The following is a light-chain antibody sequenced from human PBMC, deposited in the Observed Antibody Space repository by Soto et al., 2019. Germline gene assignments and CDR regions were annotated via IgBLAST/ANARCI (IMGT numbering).Light chain of an antibody. CDR3: QQYNSYSEA. V-gene: IGKV1-5*01. CDR2: DAS. J-gene: IGKJ1*01. CDR1: QSINIW. Sequence: DIQMTQSPSTLSASVGDRVTITCRASQSINIWLAWYQQKPGKAPKVLIYDASSLKSGVPSRFSGSGSGTEFTLTISSLQPDDFATYYCQQYNSYSEAFGQGTKV.